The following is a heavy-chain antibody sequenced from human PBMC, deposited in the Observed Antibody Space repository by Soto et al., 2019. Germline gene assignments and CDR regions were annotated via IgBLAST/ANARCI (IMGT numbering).Heavy chain of an antibody. V-gene: IGHV1-69*12. J-gene: IGHJ4*02. D-gene: IGHD3-22*01. CDR3: ARSRANYYDSRGYYYSTVDC. Sequence: QVQLVQSGAEVKKPASSVKVSCKTSGGTFSSYAISWVRQAPGQGLEWMGGIIPMFGTANYAQKFQGRVTITADESTSTAYLELSSLRSEDKAVYYCARSRANYYDSRGYYYSTVDCWGQGTLVTVSS. CDR1: GGTFSSYA. CDR2: IIPMFGTA.